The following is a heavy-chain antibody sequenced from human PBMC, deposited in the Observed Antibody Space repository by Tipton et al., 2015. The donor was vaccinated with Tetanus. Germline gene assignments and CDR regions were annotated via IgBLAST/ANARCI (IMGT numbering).Heavy chain of an antibody. CDR3: ARGTWLYTSTYHRHWLDP. J-gene: IGHJ5*02. CDR1: GVSIRSSTYF. V-gene: IGHV4-39*01. Sequence: TLSLTCAVSGVSIRSSTYFWGWIRQPPGKGLEWIGHIFYTGSSHYNPSFESRVTISVDTSKNEFSLTLSSVTAADTAVYYCARGTWLYTSTYHRHWLDPWGQGTLVTVSS. D-gene: IGHD6-13*01. CDR2: IFYTGSS.